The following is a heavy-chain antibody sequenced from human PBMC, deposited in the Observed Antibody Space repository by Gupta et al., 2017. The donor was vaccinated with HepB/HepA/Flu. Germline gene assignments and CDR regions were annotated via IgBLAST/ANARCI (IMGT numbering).Heavy chain of an antibody. CDR3: ARVVMSYYYGLDV. CDR1: GFSFSSYE. Sequence: EVQLVESGGGLVQPGGSLRLSCAASGFSFSSYEMNWVRQAPGKGLEWVSYITSSGSTIYYADSVKGRFTISRDNAKNSLYLQMNSLRAEDTAVYYCARVVMSYYYGLDVWGQGTTVTVS. V-gene: IGHV3-48*03. CDR2: ITSSGSTI. J-gene: IGHJ6*02.